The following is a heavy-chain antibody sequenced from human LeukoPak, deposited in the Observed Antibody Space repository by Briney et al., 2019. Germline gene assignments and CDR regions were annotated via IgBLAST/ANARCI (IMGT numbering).Heavy chain of an antibody. D-gene: IGHD3-22*01. Sequence: GGSLRISCGASGFILSCYAMRGVRRAPGKGREGVSAISGSGSSTYYADSVKGRFTISRDNSKNTVYLQMNSLRAEDTALYYCAKEVGYDSSGYDDFWGQGTLVTVSS. CDR1: GFILSCYA. CDR3: AKEVGYDSSGYDDF. V-gene: IGHV3-23*01. CDR2: ISGSGSST. J-gene: IGHJ4*02.